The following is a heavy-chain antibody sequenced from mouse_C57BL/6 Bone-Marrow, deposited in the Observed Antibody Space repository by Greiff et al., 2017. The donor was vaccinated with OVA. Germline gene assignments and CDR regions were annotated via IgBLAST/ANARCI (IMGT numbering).Heavy chain of an antibody. CDR2: IWRGGST. Sequence: VKLQESGPGLVQPSQSLSITCTVSGFSLTSYGVHWVRQSPGKGLEWLGVIWRGGSTDYNAAFMSRLSITKDNSKSQVFFKMNSLQADDTAIYYCAKPLLSYYAMDYWGQGTSVTVSS. D-gene: IGHD2-1*01. CDR3: AKPLLSYYAMDY. J-gene: IGHJ4*01. V-gene: IGHV2-5*01. CDR1: GFSLTSYG.